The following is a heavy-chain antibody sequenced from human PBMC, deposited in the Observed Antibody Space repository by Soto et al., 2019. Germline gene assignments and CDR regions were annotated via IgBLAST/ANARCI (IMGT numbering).Heavy chain of an antibody. CDR3: AKGWGNYGDYDILGIGFTLDY. Sequence: GGSLRLSCAASGFTFSSYGMHWVRQAPGKGLEWVAVISYDGSNKYYADSVKGRFTISRDNSKNTLYLQMNSLRAEDTAVYYCAKGWGNYGDYDILGIGFTLDYWGQGTLVTVSS. V-gene: IGHV3-30*18. CDR1: GFTFSSYG. D-gene: IGHD4-17*01. CDR2: ISYDGSNK. J-gene: IGHJ4*02.